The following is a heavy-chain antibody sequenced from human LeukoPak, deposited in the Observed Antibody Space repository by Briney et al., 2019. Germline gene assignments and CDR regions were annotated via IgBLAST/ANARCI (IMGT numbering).Heavy chain of an antibody. CDR1: GFTFSSYE. Sequence: GGSLRLSCTASGFTFSSYEMNWVRQAPGKGLEWVSYISSGTTTIYYADSVKGRFTISRDNAKNSLYLQMNSLRAEDTAVYYCAREVYSSGWSSFDYWGQGTLVTVSS. D-gene: IGHD6-19*01. CDR3: AREVYSSGWSSFDY. J-gene: IGHJ4*02. CDR2: ISSGTTTI. V-gene: IGHV3-48*03.